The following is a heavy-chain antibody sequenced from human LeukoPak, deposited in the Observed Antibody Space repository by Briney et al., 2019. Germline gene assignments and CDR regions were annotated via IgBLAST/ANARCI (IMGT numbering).Heavy chain of an antibody. CDR2: IYHSGST. CDR3: ARGGCSSTSCYPRYFDY. J-gene: IGHJ4*02. Sequence: SETLSLTCAVSGGSMSSGGYSWSWIRQPPGKGLEWIGYIYHSGSTYYNPSLKSRVTISVDRSKNQFSLKLSSVTAADTAVYYCARGGCSSTSCYPRYFDYWGQGTLVTVSS. CDR1: GGSMSSGGYS. V-gene: IGHV4-30-2*01. D-gene: IGHD2-2*01.